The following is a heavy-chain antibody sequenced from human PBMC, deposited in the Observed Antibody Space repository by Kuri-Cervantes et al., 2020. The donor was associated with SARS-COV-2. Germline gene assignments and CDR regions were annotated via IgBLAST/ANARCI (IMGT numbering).Heavy chain of an antibody. CDR1: GDSIGSSDW. V-gene: IGHV4-4*02. CDR3: ARNWGFGFDA. D-gene: IGHD3-16*01. Sequence: GSLRLSCGVSGDSIGSSDWWSWIRQPPGKGLEWIGQMYLPGIANYNPSLRGRVTISGDKSQSQISLKLISLTAADTAVYYCARNWGFGFDAWGQGIMVTVSS. J-gene: IGHJ3*01. CDR2: MYLPGIA.